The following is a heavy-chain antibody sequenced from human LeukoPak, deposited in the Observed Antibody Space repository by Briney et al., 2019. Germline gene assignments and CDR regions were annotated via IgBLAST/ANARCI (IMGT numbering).Heavy chain of an antibody. V-gene: IGHV3-9*01. D-gene: IGHD4/OR15-4a*01. CDR2: IIWNSGLI. CDR1: GFSFDEFA. Sequence: PGGSLRLSCAASGFSFDEFAIHSVRQAPGRGLEWVAGIIWNSGLIGYADSVKGRFTISRGNSKNTLYLQMNSLRADDTAVYYCARRAGAYSHPYDYWGQGTLVTVSS. CDR3: ARRAGAYSHPYDY. J-gene: IGHJ4*02.